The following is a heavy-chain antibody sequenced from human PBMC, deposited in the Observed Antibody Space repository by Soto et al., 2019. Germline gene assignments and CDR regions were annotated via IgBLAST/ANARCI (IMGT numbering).Heavy chain of an antibody. Sequence: SETLSLTCAVYGGSFSGYYWSWIRQPPGKGLEWIGEINHSGSTNYNPSLKSRVTISVDTSKNQFSLKLSSVTAADTAVYYCATYSLSFEYSSSRGNWFDPWGQGTLVTVSS. J-gene: IGHJ5*02. D-gene: IGHD6-6*01. CDR2: INHSGST. CDR1: GGSFSGYY. V-gene: IGHV4-34*01. CDR3: ATYSLSFEYSSSRGNWFDP.